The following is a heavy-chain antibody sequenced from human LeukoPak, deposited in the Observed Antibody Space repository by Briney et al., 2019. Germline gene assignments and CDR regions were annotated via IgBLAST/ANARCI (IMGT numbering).Heavy chain of an antibody. CDR3: AREVYYGSGSYFDS. J-gene: IGHJ4*02. Sequence: SETLSLTCAVYGGSFSGPYRSWIRQPPGKGLEWIGEINHTGRTYYNPSLKSRVTISVDTSKSQFSLKLSSVTAADTAVYYCAREVYYGSGSYFDSWGQGTLVTVSS. CDR2: INHTGRT. CDR1: GGSFSGPY. V-gene: IGHV4-34*01. D-gene: IGHD3-10*01.